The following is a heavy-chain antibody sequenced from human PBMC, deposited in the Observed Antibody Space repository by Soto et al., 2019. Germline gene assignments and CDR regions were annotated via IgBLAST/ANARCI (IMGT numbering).Heavy chain of an antibody. Sequence: ASVKVSCKASGYTFTSYYMHWVRQAPGQGLEWMGIINPSGGSTSYAQKFQGRVTMTRDTSTSTAYMELSSLRSEDTAVYYCARVAMVRGVSEYYGMDVWGQGATVTVSS. V-gene: IGHV1-46*01. CDR3: ARVAMVRGVSEYYGMDV. J-gene: IGHJ6*02. CDR2: INPSGGST. D-gene: IGHD3-10*01. CDR1: GYTFTSYY.